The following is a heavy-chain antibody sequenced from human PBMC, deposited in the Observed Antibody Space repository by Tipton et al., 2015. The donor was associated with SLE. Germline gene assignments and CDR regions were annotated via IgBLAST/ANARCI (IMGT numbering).Heavy chain of an antibody. CDR1: GFTFSRDA. D-gene: IGHD3-3*01. J-gene: IGHJ4*02. CDR3: ARDREDDAEAMFDY. Sequence: GSLRLSCEASGFTFSRDAMSWVRQSPGKGLEWVSMIYSGGRPHYADSVKGRFIVSRDNSKNTLYLQINSLRPEDTAVYYCARDREDDAEAMFDYWGRGILVTVSS. V-gene: IGHV3-23*03. CDR2: IYSGGRP.